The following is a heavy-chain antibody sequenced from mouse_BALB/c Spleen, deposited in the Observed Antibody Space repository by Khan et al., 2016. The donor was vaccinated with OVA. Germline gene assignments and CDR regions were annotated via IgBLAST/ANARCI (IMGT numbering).Heavy chain of an antibody. D-gene: IGHD3-1*01. Sequence: EVQLQESGPGLVKPSQSLSLTCSVTGYSITSGYFWNWIRQFPGNKLEWMGYIRYDGNSNYNPSLKNRISITRYTSKNQFFLKLNSVTPEDTATXYGARGGSSGPAGFAYWGQGTLVTVSA. J-gene: IGHJ3*01. CDR1: GYSITSGYF. CDR2: IRYDGNS. V-gene: IGHV3-6*02. CDR3: ARGGSSGPAGFAY.